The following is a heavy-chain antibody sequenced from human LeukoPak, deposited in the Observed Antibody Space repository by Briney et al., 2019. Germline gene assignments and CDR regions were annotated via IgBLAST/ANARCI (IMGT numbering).Heavy chain of an antibody. CDR2: IYYSGST. CDR3: ARDPMVATNYFDY. J-gene: IGHJ4*02. D-gene: IGHD5-12*01. V-gene: IGHV4-59*12. CDR1: GGSISSYY. Sequence: SETLSLTCTVSGGSISSYYWSWIRQPPGKGLVWIGYIYYSGSTNYNPSLKSRVTISVDTSKNQFSLKLSSVTAADTAVYYCARDPMVATNYFDYWGQGTLVTVSS.